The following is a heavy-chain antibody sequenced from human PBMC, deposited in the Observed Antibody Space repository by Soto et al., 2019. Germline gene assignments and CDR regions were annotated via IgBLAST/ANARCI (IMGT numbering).Heavy chain of an antibody. Sequence: PGGSLRLSCAASGFTFSSYSMNWVRQAPGKVLEWVSSISSSSSYIYYADSVKGRFTISRDNAKNSLYLQMNSLRAEGTAVYYCARDTGAASAFDIWGQGTMVIVSS. V-gene: IGHV3-21*01. CDR1: GFTFSSYS. CDR3: ARDTGAASAFDI. D-gene: IGHD6-13*01. CDR2: ISSSSSYI. J-gene: IGHJ3*02.